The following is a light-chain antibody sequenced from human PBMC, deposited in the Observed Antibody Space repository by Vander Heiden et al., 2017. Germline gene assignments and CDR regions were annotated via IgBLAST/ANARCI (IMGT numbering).Light chain of an antibody. CDR3: NSYTTSATGV. V-gene: IGLV2-14*01. CDR2: DFR. J-gene: IGLJ1*01. CDR1: DSDVGSYKY. Sequence: QSALTQPASVSGSPGQSITISCTGSDSDVGSYKYVSWYQQHPGKAPKRIIYDFRYRPSGVSARFSGSKTDNTASLTISGLQAEDEADYYCNSYTTSATGVFGTGTKVTVL.